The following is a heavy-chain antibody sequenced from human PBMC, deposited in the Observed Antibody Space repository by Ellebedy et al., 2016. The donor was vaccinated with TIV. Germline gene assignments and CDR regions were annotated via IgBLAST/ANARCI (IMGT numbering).Heavy chain of an antibody. CDR2: IGSRTSKI. CDR1: GFTFSLNW. Sequence: GESLKISCAASGFTFSLNWMYWVRQAPGKGREWVSYIGSRTSKIYYADSVKGRFTISRDNAKNSLYLQMNSLRDEDTAVYYCARGGGERLRYAFDIWGHGTLVTVSS. J-gene: IGHJ3*02. D-gene: IGHD1-26*01. CDR3: ARGGGERLRYAFDI. V-gene: IGHV3-48*02.